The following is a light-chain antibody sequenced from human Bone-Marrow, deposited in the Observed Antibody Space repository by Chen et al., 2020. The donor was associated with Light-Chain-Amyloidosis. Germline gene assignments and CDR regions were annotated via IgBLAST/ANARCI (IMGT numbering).Light chain of an antibody. CDR3: SSYTITNTLV. CDR2: EVT. V-gene: IGLV2-14*01. Sequence: QSALTQPAAVSGSPGQSITNSCTGTSSDVGGDKHVSWYQQHPDKAPKLMIYEVTNRPSWVPDRFSGSKSDNTASLTISGLQTEDEADYFCSSYTITNTLVFGSGTRVTVL. J-gene: IGLJ1*01. CDR1: SSDVGGDKH.